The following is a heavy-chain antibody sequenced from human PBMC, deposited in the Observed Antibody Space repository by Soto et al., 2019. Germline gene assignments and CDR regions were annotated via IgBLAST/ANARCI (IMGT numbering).Heavy chain of an antibody. CDR3: AKDRELRYFDWPADY. V-gene: IGHV3-30*18. Sequence: QVQLVESGGVVVQPWRSLRLSCAASGFTFSSYGMHWVRQAPGKGLEWVAVISYDGSNKYYADSVKGRFTISRDNSKNTLYLQMNSLRAEDTAVYYCAKDRELRYFDWPADYWGQGTLVTVSS. CDR1: GFTFSSYG. CDR2: ISYDGSNK. J-gene: IGHJ4*02. D-gene: IGHD3-9*01.